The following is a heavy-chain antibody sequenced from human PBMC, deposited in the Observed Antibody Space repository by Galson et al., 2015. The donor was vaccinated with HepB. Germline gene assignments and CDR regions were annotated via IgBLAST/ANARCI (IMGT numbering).Heavy chain of an antibody. V-gene: IGHV3-11*06. J-gene: IGHJ2*01. D-gene: IGHD3-22*01. CDR1: GGTFSDYY. CDR3: ARDENYYDSSGYHAYFDL. Sequence: SLRLSCAASGGTFSDYYTSWIRQAPGKGLEWVSYISSSSSYTNYADSVKGRFTISRDNAKNSLYLQMNSLRAEDTAVYYCARDENYYDSSGYHAYFDLWGRGTLVTVSS. CDR2: ISSSSSYT.